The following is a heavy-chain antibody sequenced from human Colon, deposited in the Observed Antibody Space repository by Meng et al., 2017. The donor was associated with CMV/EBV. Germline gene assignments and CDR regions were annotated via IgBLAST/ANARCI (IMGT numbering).Heavy chain of an antibody. V-gene: IGHV3-30*18. D-gene: IGHD3-3*02. CDR1: GFSFSSYG. J-gene: IGHJ4*02. CDR3: AKVLISTSWLPKPFDA. Sequence: GGSLRLSCAASGFSFSSYGMHWVRQAPGKGLEWVAVISYDGSTKFYRDSVKGRFTISRDNSRNTVYLQADRLRPDDTAVYSCAKVLISTSWLPKPFDAWGQGTLVTVSS. CDR2: ISYDGSTK.